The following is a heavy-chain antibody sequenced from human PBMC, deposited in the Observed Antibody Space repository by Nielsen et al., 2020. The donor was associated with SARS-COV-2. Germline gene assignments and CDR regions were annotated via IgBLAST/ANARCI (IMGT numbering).Heavy chain of an antibody. Sequence: SVKVSCKASGYTFTGYYMHWVRQAPGQGLEWMGRINPNSGGTNYAQKFHGRVTMTTDTSTSTAYMELRSLRSDDTAVYYCARDTWYSSSWLTYYYYGMDVWGQGTTVTVSS. CDR2: INPNSGGT. CDR3: ARDTWYSSSWLTYYYYGMDV. V-gene: IGHV1-2*06. D-gene: IGHD6-13*01. CDR1: GYTFTGYY. J-gene: IGHJ6*02.